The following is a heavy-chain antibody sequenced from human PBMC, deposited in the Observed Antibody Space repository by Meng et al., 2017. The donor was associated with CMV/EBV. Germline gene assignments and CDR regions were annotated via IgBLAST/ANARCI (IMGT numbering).Heavy chain of an antibody. Sequence: GGSLRLSCAASGFTFSSYGMHWARQAPGKGLEWVAFIRYDGSNKYYADSVKGRFTISRDNSKNTLYLQMNSLRAEDTAVYYCAKGKGSRLYGMDVWGQGTTVTVSS. J-gene: IGHJ6*02. D-gene: IGHD1-26*01. CDR3: AKGKGSRLYGMDV. V-gene: IGHV3-30*02. CDR2: IRYDGSNK. CDR1: GFTFSSYG.